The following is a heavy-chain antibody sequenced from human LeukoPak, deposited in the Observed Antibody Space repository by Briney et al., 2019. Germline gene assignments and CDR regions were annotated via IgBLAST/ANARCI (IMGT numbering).Heavy chain of an antibody. CDR1: GFIFSNYA. CDR2: ISGSGGST. Sequence: GGSLRLSCAASGFIFSNYAMSWVRQAPGKGLEWVSGISGSGGSTYYADSLKGRFSISRDNSKNTLSLQMNSLRAEDTAVYYCAKDAVGSSGYHYFDYWGQGTLVTVSS. CDR3: AKDAVGSSGYHYFDY. V-gene: IGHV3-23*01. D-gene: IGHD3-22*01. J-gene: IGHJ4*02.